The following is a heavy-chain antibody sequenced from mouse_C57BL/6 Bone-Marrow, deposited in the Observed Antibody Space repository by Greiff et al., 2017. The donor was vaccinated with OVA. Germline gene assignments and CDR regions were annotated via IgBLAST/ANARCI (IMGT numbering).Heavy chain of an antibody. CDR2: INPSSGFT. CDR1: GYTFTSYT. CDR3: AREDGNWFAY. V-gene: IGHV1-4*01. Sequence: QVQLQQSGAELARPGASVKMSCKASGYTFTSYTMHWVKQRPGQGLEWIGYINPSSGFTKYNQKFKDKATLTADKSSSTAYMQLSSLTSEDSAVYYCAREDGNWFAYWGQGTLVTVSA. J-gene: IGHJ3*01. D-gene: IGHD2-1*01.